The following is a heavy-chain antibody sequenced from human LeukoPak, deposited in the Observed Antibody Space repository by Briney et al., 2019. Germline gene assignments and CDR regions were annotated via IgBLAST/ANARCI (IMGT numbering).Heavy chain of an antibody. CDR2: IYHSGST. J-gene: IGHJ5*02. CDR3: ARHTQQWLVPGWFDP. V-gene: IGHV4-59*08. Sequence: SETLSLTCTVSGGSISSYYWSWIRQPPGKGLEWIGYIYHSGSTNYNPSLKSRVTISVDTSKNQFSLKLSSGTAADTAVYYCARHTQQWLVPGWFDPWGQGTLVTVSS. D-gene: IGHD6-19*01. CDR1: GGSISSYY.